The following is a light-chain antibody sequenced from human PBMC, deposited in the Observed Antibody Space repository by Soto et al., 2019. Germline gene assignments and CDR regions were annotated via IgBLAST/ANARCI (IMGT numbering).Light chain of an antibody. CDR1: QSLLHSNGYNF. V-gene: IGKV2-28*01. CDR3: MQALQTWT. Sequence: EIVMTQSPLSLPVTPGEPASISCRSSQSLLHSNGYNFLNWYLQKPGQSPQLLIFLGSNRASGVPDRFSGSGSGTDFTLKIRRVEAEDVGVYYCMQALQTWTFGQGTKVEIK. J-gene: IGKJ1*01. CDR2: LGS.